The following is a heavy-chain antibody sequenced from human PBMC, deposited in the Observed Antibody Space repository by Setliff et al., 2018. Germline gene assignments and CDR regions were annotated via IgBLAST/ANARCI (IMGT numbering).Heavy chain of an antibody. CDR3: VRDTTSGWMLTN. D-gene: IGHD6-25*01. CDR2: LNNDGTTI. CDR1: GFTFSTYG. V-gene: IGHV3-48*04. Sequence: PGGSLRLSCAASGFTFSTYGLNWVRQAPGKGLEWISYLNNDGTTIYYADSVRGRFTISRDNARDSLYLQMNSLRAEDTAVYYCVRDTTSGWMLTNWGQGTLVTRLL. J-gene: IGHJ4*02.